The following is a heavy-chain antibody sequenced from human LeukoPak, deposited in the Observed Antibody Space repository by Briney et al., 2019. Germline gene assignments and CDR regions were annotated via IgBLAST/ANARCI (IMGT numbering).Heavy chain of an antibody. J-gene: IGHJ4*02. D-gene: IGHD5-12*01. CDR3: ARGPSGYHNT. V-gene: IGHV3-7*01. CDR1: GFTFDDYW. Sequence: PGGSLRLSCGASGFTFDDYWMSWVRQAPGQGLEGVANINQDGSEKYYLDSAKGRFTISRDNARNSLYLQMNSLRAEDTAVYYCARGPSGYHNTGGQGTLVTVSS. CDR2: INQDGSEK.